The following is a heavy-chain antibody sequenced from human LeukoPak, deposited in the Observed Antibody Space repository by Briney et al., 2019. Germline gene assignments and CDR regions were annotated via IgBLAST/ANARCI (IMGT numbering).Heavy chain of an antibody. CDR1: GGSISCSSYY. D-gene: IGHD3-10*01. J-gene: IGHJ4*02. Sequence: PSETLSLTCTVSGGSISCSSYYWGWIRQPPGKGLEWIGSIYYSGSTYYNPSLKSRVTISVDTSKNQFSLKLSSVTAADTAVYYCARVYYGSGIRIDYWGQGTLVTVSS. V-gene: IGHV4-39*07. CDR3: ARVYYGSGIRIDY. CDR2: IYYSGST.